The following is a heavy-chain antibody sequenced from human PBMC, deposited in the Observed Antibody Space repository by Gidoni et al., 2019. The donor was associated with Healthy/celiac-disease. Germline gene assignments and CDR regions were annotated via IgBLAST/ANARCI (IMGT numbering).Heavy chain of an antibody. J-gene: IGHJ6*02. Sequence: QVQLVQSGAEVKKPGSSVKVSCKASGGTFSSYAISWVRQAPGQGLEWMGGIIPIFGTANYAQKFQGRVTITADESTSTAYMELSSLRSEDTAVYYCARVLGYCSSTSCSKWFGDYYYYYGMDVWGQGTTVTVSS. D-gene: IGHD2-2*01. CDR1: GGTFSSYA. CDR2: IIPIFGTA. V-gene: IGHV1-69*01. CDR3: ARVLGYCSSTSCSKWFGDYYYYYGMDV.